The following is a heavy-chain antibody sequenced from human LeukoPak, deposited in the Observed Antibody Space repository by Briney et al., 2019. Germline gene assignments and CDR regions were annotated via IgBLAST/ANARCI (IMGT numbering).Heavy chain of an antibody. D-gene: IGHD2-2*02. CDR3: ARDTQLVVPAAIYAYYYYYMDV. V-gene: IGHV3-7*01. Sequence: GGSLRLSCAASGFTFSSYWMSWVRQAPGKGLEWVANIKQDGSEKYYVDSVKGRFTISRDNAKNSLYLQMNSLRAEDTAVYYCARDTQLVVPAAIYAYYYYYMDVWGKGTTVTISS. CDR1: GFTFSSYW. CDR2: IKQDGSEK. J-gene: IGHJ6*03.